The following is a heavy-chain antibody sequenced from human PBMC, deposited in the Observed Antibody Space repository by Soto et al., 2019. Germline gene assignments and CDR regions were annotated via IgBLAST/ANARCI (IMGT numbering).Heavy chain of an antibody. CDR2: IIPIFGTA. J-gene: IGHJ4*02. D-gene: IGHD3-22*01. CDR3: ARQFDYDSSGYYYAY. V-gene: IGHV1-69*13. CDR1: GGTFNRNT. Sequence: ASVKVSCKASGGTFNRNTISWVRQAPGQGLEWMGGIIPIFGTANYAQKFQGRVTITADESTNTAYMELSRLRSEGTAVYYCARQFDYDSSGYYYAYWGQGTLVTVSS.